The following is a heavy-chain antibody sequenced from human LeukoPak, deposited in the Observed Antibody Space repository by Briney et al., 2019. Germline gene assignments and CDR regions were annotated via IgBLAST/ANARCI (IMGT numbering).Heavy chain of an antibody. CDR1: GGSISSGGSY. V-gene: IGHV4-30-2*01. CDR3: ARLFMVRGATFDY. D-gene: IGHD3-10*01. J-gene: IGHJ4*02. CDR2: IYHSGST. Sequence: SETLSLTCTVSGGSISSGGSYWSWIRQPPGKGLEWIGYIYHSGSTYYNPSLEGRVTISEDRSKNQFSLKLSSVTAADTAVYHCARLFMVRGATFDYWGQRTLVTVSS.